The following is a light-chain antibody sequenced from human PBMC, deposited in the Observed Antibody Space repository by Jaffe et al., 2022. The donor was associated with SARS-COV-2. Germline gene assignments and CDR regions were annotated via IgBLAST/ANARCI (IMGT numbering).Light chain of an antibody. V-gene: IGKV3-11*01. Sequence: EIVLTQSPATLSLSPGERATLSCRASQSVRTSLAWYQQKPGQAPRLLIYDASNRATGIPARFSGSGSGTDFTLTISSLEPEDFAVYYCQQCGHWYTFGQGTKLEIK. CDR2: DAS. CDR1: QSVRTS. J-gene: IGKJ2*01. CDR3: QQCGHWYT.